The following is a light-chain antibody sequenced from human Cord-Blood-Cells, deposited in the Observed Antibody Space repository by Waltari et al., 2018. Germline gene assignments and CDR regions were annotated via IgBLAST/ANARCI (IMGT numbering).Light chain of an antibody. Sequence: QSVLTQPPSAFGTTGQRSTTFCSGRISNIGRTSLNWYQQLPGTAPKHLIYSNNQRPSGVPDRFAGAKSGTSASLAIRRLQSEDEAVYYCAAWDDSLNGPVFGGGTKLTVL. J-gene: IGLJ3*02. V-gene: IGLV1-44*01. CDR2: SNN. CDR3: AAWDDSLNGPV. CDR1: ISNIGRTS.